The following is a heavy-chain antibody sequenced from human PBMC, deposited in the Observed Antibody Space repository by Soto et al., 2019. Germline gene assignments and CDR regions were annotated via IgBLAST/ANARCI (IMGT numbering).Heavy chain of an antibody. CDR3: ARDNVAARLFDY. CDR1: GCSISSGDYY. J-gene: IGHJ4*02. CDR2: IYYSGST. V-gene: IGHV4-30-4*01. D-gene: IGHD6-6*01. Sequence: PSESLSLACADSGCSISSGDYYWSWIRQPPGKGLEWIGYIYYSGSTYYNPSLKSRVTISVDTSKNQFSLKLSSVTAADTAVYYCARDNVAARLFDYWGQGTLVTVSS.